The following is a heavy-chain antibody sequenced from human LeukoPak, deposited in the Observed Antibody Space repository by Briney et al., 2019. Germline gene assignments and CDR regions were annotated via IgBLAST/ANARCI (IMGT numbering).Heavy chain of an antibody. J-gene: IGHJ6*02. CDR2: ISSNGGST. Sequence: GGSLRLSCAASGFTFSSYAMPWVRQAPGKGLEYVSAISSNGGSTYYANSVKGRFTISRDNSKNTLYLQMGSLRAEDMAVYYCARDNLRVYSNYQVYGMDVWGQGTTVTVSS. CDR3: ARDNLRVYSNYQVYGMDV. D-gene: IGHD4-11*01. V-gene: IGHV3-64*01. CDR1: GFTFSSYA.